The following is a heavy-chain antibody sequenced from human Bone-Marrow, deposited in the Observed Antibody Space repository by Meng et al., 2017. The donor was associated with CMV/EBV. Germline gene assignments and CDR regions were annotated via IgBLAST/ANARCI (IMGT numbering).Heavy chain of an antibody. Sequence: SETLSLTCAVYGGSFSGYYWSWIRQPPGKGLEWIGEINHSGSTNYNPSLKSRVTISRDNAKNSLYLQMNSLRAEDTAVYYCARGEGYYGSGSYSNYYYGMDVWGQGTTVTVSS. J-gene: IGHJ6*02. CDR2: INHSGST. D-gene: IGHD3-10*01. CDR1: GGSFSGYY. CDR3: ARGEGYYGSGSYSNYYYGMDV. V-gene: IGHV4-34*01.